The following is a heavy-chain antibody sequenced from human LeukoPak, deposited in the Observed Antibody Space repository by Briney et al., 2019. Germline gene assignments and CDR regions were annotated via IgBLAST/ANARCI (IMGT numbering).Heavy chain of an antibody. CDR3: TRYGVARYFDWYPLPPFDY. CDR1: GFTFGDYS. Sequence: QSGGSLRLSCTASGFTFGDYSMSWVRQAPGKGLEWVGVIRSKAYGGTTEYAASVKGRFTISRDDSKSIAYLQMNSLKTEDTAVYYCTRYGVARYFDWYPLPPFDYWGQGTLVTVSS. D-gene: IGHD3-9*01. J-gene: IGHJ4*02. V-gene: IGHV3-49*04. CDR2: IRSKAYGGTT.